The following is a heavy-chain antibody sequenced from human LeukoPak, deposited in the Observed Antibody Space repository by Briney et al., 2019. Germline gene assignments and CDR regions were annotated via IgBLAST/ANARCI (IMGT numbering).Heavy chain of an antibody. CDR3: ARALNGYFYAFDS. V-gene: IGHV4-30-4*01. CDR2: FSYTGST. D-gene: IGHD2/OR15-2a*01. Sequence: PSETLSLTCTVSGGSISSGEYYWSWIRQPPGKGLEWIGYFSYTGSTYYNPSVKSRVSISVDTSKNQFSLKLTSVTAADTAVYYCARALNGYFYAFDSWGQGTWSPSPQ. CDR1: GGSISSGEYY. J-gene: IGHJ4*02.